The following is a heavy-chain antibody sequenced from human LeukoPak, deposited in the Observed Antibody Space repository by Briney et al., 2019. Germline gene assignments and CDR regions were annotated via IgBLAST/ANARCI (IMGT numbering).Heavy chain of an antibody. CDR3: ARGDRIATN. CDR2: IYYSGST. J-gene: IGHJ4*02. D-gene: IGHD6-13*01. CDR1: GGSISSGGYY. Sequence: PSETLSLTCTVSGGSISSGGYYWSWIRPHPGKVLEWIGYIYYSGSTYYNPSLKSRVTISVDTSKNQFSLKLSSVTAADTAVYYCARGDRIATNWGQGTLVTVSS. V-gene: IGHV4-31*03.